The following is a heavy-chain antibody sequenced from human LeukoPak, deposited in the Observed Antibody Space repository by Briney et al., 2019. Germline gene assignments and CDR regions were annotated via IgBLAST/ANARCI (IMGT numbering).Heavy chain of an antibody. J-gene: IGHJ4*02. D-gene: IGHD6-19*01. Sequence: PSETLSLTCTVSGDSISSYYWNWIRQPPGKGLEWIGYIYDSGSANYNPSLKSRVTISADTSKNQFSLKLSSVTAADTAVYYCAIGYSSGWIDYWGQGTLVTVSS. CDR1: GDSISSYY. CDR2: IYDSGSA. V-gene: IGHV4-59*08. CDR3: AIGYSSGWIDY.